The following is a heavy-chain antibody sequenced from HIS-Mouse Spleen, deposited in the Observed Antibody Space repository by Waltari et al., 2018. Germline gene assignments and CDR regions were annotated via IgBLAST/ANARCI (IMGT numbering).Heavy chain of an antibody. CDR3: ARFNGGSYYNWFDP. CDR1: GGSISSYY. D-gene: IGHD1-26*01. J-gene: IGHJ5*02. V-gene: IGHV4-59*08. CDR2: IYYSGST. Sequence: QVQLQESGPGLVKPSETLSLTCTVSGGSISSYYWRWIRQPPGKGLEWIGYIYYSGSTNYNPSLKSRVTISVDTSKNQFSLKLSSVTAADTAVYYCARFNGGSYYNWFDPWGQGTLVTVSS.